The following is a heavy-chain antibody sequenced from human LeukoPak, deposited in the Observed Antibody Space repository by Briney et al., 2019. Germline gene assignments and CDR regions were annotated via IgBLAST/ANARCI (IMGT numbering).Heavy chain of an antibody. J-gene: IGHJ4*02. V-gene: IGHV3-48*02. CDR3: AGYSSSWRRIDF. CDR1: GFTFSSYS. D-gene: IGHD6-13*01. CDR2: ISSSSSTI. Sequence: GGSLRLSCAASGFTFSSYSMNWVRQAPGKGLEWVSYISSSSSTIYYADSVKGRFTISRDNAKNSLYLQMNSLRDEDTAVYYCAGYSSSWRRIDFWGQGTLVTVSS.